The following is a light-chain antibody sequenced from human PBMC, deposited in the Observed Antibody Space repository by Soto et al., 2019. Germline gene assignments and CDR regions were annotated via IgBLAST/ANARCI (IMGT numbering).Light chain of an antibody. Sequence: DIQLTQSPSSLSASVGDRVTITCRASQSISTWLAWYQQKPGKAPKILIYKASTLESGVPSRFSGSGSATEFTLTISSLQPDDFATYYCQQYSTYPWTFGQGTKVDIK. V-gene: IGKV1-5*03. CDR2: KAS. CDR1: QSISTW. CDR3: QQYSTYPWT. J-gene: IGKJ1*01.